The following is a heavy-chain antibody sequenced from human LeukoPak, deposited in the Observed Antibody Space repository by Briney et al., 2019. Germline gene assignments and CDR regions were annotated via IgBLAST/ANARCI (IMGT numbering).Heavy chain of an antibody. V-gene: IGHV4-34*01. CDR2: ISYSGNT. J-gene: IGHJ3*01. Sequence: SETLSLTCAVYGGSFSTYYWTWIRQPPGKGLEWIAEISYSGNTNYNPSLKSRVTIGTSKNEISLNLTSVTAADTAVYYCARDRHEPGPWGPGTMVTVSS. CDR1: GGSFSTYY. D-gene: IGHD1-14*01. CDR3: ARDRHEPGP.